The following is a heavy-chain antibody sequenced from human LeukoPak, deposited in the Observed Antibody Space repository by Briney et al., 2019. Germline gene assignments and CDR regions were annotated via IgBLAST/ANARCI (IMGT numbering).Heavy chain of an antibody. CDR1: GYTLTELS. CDR3: ARGYYYDSSGYYGGAFDI. D-gene: IGHD3-22*01. Sequence: ASVKVSCKVSGYTLTELSMHWVRQAPGKGLEWMGGFDPEDGETIYAQKFQGRVTMTEDTSTDTAYMELSSLRSEDTAVYYCARGYYYDSSGYYGGAFDIWGQGTMVTVSS. CDR2: FDPEDGET. J-gene: IGHJ3*02. V-gene: IGHV1-24*01.